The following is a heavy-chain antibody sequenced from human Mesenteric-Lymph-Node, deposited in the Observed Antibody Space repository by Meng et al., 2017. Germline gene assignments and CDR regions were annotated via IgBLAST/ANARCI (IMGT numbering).Heavy chain of an antibody. Sequence: QVPLHQSGPGLVKPSQTLSLTCAISGDSVSSNSAAWNWIRQSPSRGLEWLGRTYYRSKYYNDYALSVKSRITINPDTSKNQFSLQLNSVTPEDTAIYYCARDWGDVRGGIDFWGQGTLVTVSS. D-gene: IGHD3-10*02. CDR2: TYYRSKYYN. J-gene: IGHJ4*02. CDR1: GDSVSSNSAA. CDR3: ARDWGDVRGGIDF. V-gene: IGHV6-1*01.